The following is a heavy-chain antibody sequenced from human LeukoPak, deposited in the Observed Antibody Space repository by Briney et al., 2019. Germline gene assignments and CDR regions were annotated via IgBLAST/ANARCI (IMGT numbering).Heavy chain of an antibody. D-gene: IGHD4-17*01. J-gene: IGHJ6*02. V-gene: IGHV3-23*01. CDR3: ATLYGDYVYYYYGMDV. CDR1: GFTFSSYA. CDR2: ISGSGGST. Sequence: PGGSLRLSCAASGFTFSSYAMSWVRHAPGKGLEWVSAISGSGGSTYYADSVKGRFTISRDNSKNTLYLQMNSLRAEDTAVYYCATLYGDYVYYYYGMDVWGQGTTVTVSS.